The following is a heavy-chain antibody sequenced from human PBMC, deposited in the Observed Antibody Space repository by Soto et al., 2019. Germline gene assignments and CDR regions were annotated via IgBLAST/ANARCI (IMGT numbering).Heavy chain of an antibody. CDR2: IWYDGSNK. J-gene: IGHJ4*02. V-gene: IGHV3-33*08. D-gene: IGHD2-2*01. CDR1: GFTVSSNY. Sequence: GSLRLSCAASGFTVSSNYMSWVRQAPGKGLEWVAVIWYDGSNKYYADSVKGRFTISRDNSKNTLYLQMNSLRAEDTAVYYCARDYCSSTSCLRYYFDYWGQGTLVTVSS. CDR3: ARDYCSSTSCLRYYFDY.